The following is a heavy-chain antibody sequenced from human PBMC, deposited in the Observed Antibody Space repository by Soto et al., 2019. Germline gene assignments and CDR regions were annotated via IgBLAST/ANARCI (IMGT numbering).Heavy chain of an antibody. CDR3: ARPSSHDIVVVPAAKNSDAFDI. CDR1: GGSISSSSYY. D-gene: IGHD2-2*01. J-gene: IGHJ3*02. Sequence: SETLSLTCTVSGGSISSSSYYWGWIRQPPGKGLEWIGSIYYSGSTYYNPSLKSRVTISVDTSKNQFSLKLSSVTAADTAVYYCARPSSHDIVVVPAAKNSDAFDIWGQGTMVTVSS. CDR2: IYYSGST. V-gene: IGHV4-39*01.